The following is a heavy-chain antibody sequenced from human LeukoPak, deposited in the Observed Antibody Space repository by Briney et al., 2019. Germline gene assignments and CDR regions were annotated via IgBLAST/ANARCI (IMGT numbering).Heavy chain of an antibody. Sequence: ASVKVSCKASGYTFTSYGISWVRQAPGQGLEWMGWISAYNGNTNYAQKLQGRVTMTTDTSTSTAYMELKSLRSDDTAVYYCARDLENIVVVPSWGQGTLVTVSS. D-gene: IGHD2-2*01. J-gene: IGHJ4*02. CDR3: ARDLENIVVVPS. V-gene: IGHV1-18*01. CDR2: ISAYNGNT. CDR1: GYTFTSYG.